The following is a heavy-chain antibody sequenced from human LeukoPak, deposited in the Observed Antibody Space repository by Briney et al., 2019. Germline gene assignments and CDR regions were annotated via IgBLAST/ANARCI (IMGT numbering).Heavy chain of an antibody. CDR1: GFTFSRYW. CDR2: IKQDGSEK. D-gene: IGHD7-27*01. J-gene: IGHJ3*02. Sequence: PGGSLRLSCAASGFTFSRYWMSWVRQAPGKGLEWVANIKQDGSEKYYVDSVKGRFTISRDNAKNSLYLQMNSLRAEDTAMYYCARVNWGYDAFDIWGQGTMITVSS. V-gene: IGHV3-7*01. CDR3: ARVNWGYDAFDI.